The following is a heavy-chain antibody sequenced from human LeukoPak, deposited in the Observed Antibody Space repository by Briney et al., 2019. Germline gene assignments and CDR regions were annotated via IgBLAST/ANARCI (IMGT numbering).Heavy chain of an antibody. J-gene: IGHJ6*02. CDR3: ARGHYGMDV. Sequence: SGGSLRLSCVASGFTFSDSWLTWVRQAPGKTLEWVANINERGSEVNYLDSVKGRFTISGDSARSTGYLQMNDLRVEDTAVYYCARGHYGMDVWGQGTTVIVSS. CDR2: INERGSEV. V-gene: IGHV3-7*01. CDR1: GFTFSDSW.